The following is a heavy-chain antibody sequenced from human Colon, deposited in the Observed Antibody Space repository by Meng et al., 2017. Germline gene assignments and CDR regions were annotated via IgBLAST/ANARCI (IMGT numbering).Heavy chain of an antibody. Sequence: QVQLQQSGPGLVKPSQTLSLTRVISGDRVSSNTAAWNWIRQSPSRGLEWLGRTYYRSKWYNEYAVSVKSRMTFNADTSKNQVSLQVNSVTPEDTAVYYCARDHGYSYGLPLDYWGQGILVTVSS. J-gene: IGHJ4*02. CDR2: TYYRSKWYN. CDR1: GDRVSSNTAA. V-gene: IGHV6-1*01. CDR3: ARDHGYSYGLPLDY. D-gene: IGHD5-18*01.